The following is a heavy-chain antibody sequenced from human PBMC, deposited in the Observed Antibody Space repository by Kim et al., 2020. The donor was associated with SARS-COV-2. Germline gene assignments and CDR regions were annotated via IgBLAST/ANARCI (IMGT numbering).Heavy chain of an antibody. D-gene: IGHD3-16*01. Sequence: GGSLRLSCTTSGFTFFGHAMSWVRQAPGKGLEWVSSIDGSDGTNYSVDSAKGRFSISSADSRNTIYLQMSVMSADAKDASFCYKGRRGRICDYWGHGT. CDR2: IDGSDGTN. CDR3: YKGRRGRICDY. J-gene: IGHJ4*01. CDR1: GFTFFGHA. V-gene: IGHV3-23*01.